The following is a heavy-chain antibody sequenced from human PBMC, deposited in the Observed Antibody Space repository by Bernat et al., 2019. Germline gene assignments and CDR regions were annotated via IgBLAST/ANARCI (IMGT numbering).Heavy chain of an antibody. CDR1: GGSITGSNSY. CDR2: IFSSGHT. D-gene: IGHD2-2*02. J-gene: IGHJ3*01. Sequence: QLQLQESSPGLVKPSETLSLTCSVSGGSITGSNSYWAWIRQPPGKEMEWIASIFSSGHTYYHPSLRSRVTISVDTSSDQFSLRLSSVTAADTALYYCARHSRVIPTAICSFDFWGQGTMVIVSS. CDR3: ARHSRVIPTAICSFDF. V-gene: IGHV4-39*01.